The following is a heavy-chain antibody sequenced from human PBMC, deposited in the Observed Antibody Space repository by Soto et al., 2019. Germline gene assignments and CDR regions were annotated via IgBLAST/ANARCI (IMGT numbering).Heavy chain of an antibody. CDR1: GYTFTSYG. V-gene: IGHV1-18*01. J-gene: IGHJ5*02. CDR3: SRDCSSTSCYPWWFDP. Sequence: ASVKVSCKASGYTFTSYGISWVRQAPGQGLEWMGWISAYNGNTNYAQKLQGRVTMTTDTSTSTAYMELRSLRSDDTAVYYCSRDCSSTSCYPWWFDPWGQGTLVTVSS. CDR2: ISAYNGNT. D-gene: IGHD2-2*01.